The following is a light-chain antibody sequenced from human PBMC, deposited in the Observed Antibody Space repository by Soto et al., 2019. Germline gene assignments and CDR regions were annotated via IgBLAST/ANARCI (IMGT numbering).Light chain of an antibody. CDR1: QSVRNW. J-gene: IGKJ5*01. Sequence: IQMTQSPSTLFASVGDRVTITCRASQSVRNWLAWYQQKPGRAPQLLIYDSSTLEPGVPSRFRGSGSGTDFTLTISSLQPEDVAIYYCQQYSKSPITFGQGTRLEIK. V-gene: IGKV1-5*01. CDR3: QQYSKSPIT. CDR2: DSS.